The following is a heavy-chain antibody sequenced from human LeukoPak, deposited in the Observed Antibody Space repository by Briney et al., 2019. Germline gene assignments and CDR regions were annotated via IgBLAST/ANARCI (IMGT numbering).Heavy chain of an antibody. CDR1: GFIFSSYW. V-gene: IGHV3-7*03. D-gene: IGHD5-18*01. J-gene: IGHJ4*02. Sequence: GGSLRLSCAASGFIFSSYWMSWVRLAPGKGLEWVANIKQDGSEKYYVDSVKGRFTISRDNAKNSLYLQMNSLRAEDTAVYYCATYSHGYGPDYWGQGTLVTVSS. CDR3: ATYSHGYGPDY. CDR2: IKQDGSEK.